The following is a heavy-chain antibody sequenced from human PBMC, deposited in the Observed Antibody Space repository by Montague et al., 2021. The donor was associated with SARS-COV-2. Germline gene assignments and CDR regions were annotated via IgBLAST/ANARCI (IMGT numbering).Heavy chain of an antibody. CDR1: GGSITSSSYY. Sequence: SETLSLTCCVSGGSITSSSYYWGWIRQSPDKGLEWIGNIYYSGSTYYNPSLKSRVTISVDTSKYQFSLKLSSVTAADTAVYYCVSLWKYGSGSHYAPWDYYNYGVDVWGQGTTVTVSS. CDR2: IYYSGST. D-gene: IGHD3-10*01. J-gene: IGHJ6*02. CDR3: VSLWKYGSGSHYAPWDYYNYGVDV. V-gene: IGHV4-39*01.